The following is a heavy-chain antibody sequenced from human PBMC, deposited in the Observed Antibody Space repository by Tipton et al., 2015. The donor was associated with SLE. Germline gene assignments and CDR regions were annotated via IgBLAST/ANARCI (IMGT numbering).Heavy chain of an antibody. J-gene: IGHJ5*02. V-gene: IGHV4-59*08. CDR2: VYYTGSS. D-gene: IGHD6-6*01. CDR1: GSSTSHYY. CDR3: ARQGEYSHSSEFWLDP. Sequence: LRLSCSVSGSSTSHYYWSWIRQPPGMGLEWIGYVYYTGSSSYNRYNLSLTSRVTMSVDTSKNQVSLKPSSVTAADTAVYYCARQGEYSHSSEFWLDPWGQGTLVTVSS.